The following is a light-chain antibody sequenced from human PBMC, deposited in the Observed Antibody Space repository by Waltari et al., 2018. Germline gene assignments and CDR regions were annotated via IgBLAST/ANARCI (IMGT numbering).Light chain of an antibody. CDR1: SSNIGSNS. J-gene: IGLJ3*02. CDR2: NDD. CDR3: SALDYSLNPWV. Sequence: QSVLTQPPSASGTPGQSVTISCSGSSSNIGSNSGNWYKQPQGSAPKFLIYNDDHRPSLAPDRFSGSTPGTSASLAIIWLQSEYEADYYCSALDYSLNPWVFGGCTHLTVL. V-gene: IGLV1-44*01.